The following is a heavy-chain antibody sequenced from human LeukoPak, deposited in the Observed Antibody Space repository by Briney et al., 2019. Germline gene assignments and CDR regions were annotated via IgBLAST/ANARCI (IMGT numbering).Heavy chain of an antibody. V-gene: IGHV4-34*01. Sequence: SETLSLTCAVYGGSFSGYYWSWIRQPPGKGLEWIGEINHSGSTNYNPSLKSRVTISVDTSKNQFSLKLSSVTAADTAVYYCARGAVAGTRTRFYYYYYGMDVWGQGTTVTVPS. J-gene: IGHJ6*02. CDR2: INHSGST. CDR3: ARGAVAGTRTRFYYYYYGMDV. D-gene: IGHD6-19*01. CDR1: GGSFSGYY.